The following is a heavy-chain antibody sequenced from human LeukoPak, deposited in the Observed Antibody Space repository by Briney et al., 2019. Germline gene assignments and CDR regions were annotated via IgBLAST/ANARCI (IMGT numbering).Heavy chain of an antibody. CDR3: AKDGPYSSSWPDAFDI. CDR1: GGSISDSY. V-gene: IGHV4-4*07. Sequence: SETLSLTCTVSGGSISDSYWSWIRQPAGKGLEWIGRIYTSGSTNYNPSLRSRVTMSVDTSKNQFSLNLSSVTAADTAVYYCAKDGPYSSSWPDAFDIWGQGTMVTVSS. CDR2: IYTSGST. D-gene: IGHD6-13*01. J-gene: IGHJ3*02.